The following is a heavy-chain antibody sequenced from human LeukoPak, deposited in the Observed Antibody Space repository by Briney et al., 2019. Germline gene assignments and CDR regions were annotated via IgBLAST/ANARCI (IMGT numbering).Heavy chain of an antibody. CDR3: ATGGYYDSSGYYMVPLDY. J-gene: IGHJ4*02. CDR2: FDPEDGET. D-gene: IGHD3-22*01. CDR1: GYTLTELS. Sequence: ASVTVSFTVSGYTLTELSMHWVRQAPGKGLEWMGGFDPEDGETIYAQKFQGRVTMTEDTSTDTAYMELSSLRSEDTAVYYCATGGYYDSSGYYMVPLDYWGQGTLVTVSS. V-gene: IGHV1-24*01.